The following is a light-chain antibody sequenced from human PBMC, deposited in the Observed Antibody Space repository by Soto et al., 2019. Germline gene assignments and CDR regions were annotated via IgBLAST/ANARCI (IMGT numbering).Light chain of an antibody. Sequence: EIVLTQSPDTLSLSPGERATLSCRASQSVSSSLAWYQQKPGQAPRLLIYDAFNRATGIPARFSGSGSGTDFTLTISSLEPEDFAVYYCQQRSNWPPEFTFGPGTKVDIK. CDR3: QQRSNWPPEFT. CDR2: DAF. J-gene: IGKJ3*01. V-gene: IGKV3-11*01. CDR1: QSVSSS.